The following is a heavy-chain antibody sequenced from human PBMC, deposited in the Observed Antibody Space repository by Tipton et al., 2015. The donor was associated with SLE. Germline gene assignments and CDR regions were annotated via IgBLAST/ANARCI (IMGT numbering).Heavy chain of an antibody. CDR3: ARAPIAAPTGYYYGMDV. J-gene: IGHJ6*02. CDR1: GGSISSYY. D-gene: IGHD6-13*01. V-gene: IGHV4-59*01. Sequence: TLSLTCTVSGGSISSYYWSWIRQPPGKGLEWIGYIYYSGSTNYNPSLKSRVTISVDTSKNQFSLKLSSVTAADTAVYYCARAPIAAPTGYYYGMDVWGRGTPVTVSS. CDR2: IYYSGST.